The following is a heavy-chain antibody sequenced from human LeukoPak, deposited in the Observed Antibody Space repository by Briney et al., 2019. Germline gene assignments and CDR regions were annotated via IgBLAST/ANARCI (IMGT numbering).Heavy chain of an antibody. CDR3: ARSFVSGSSAFDY. J-gene: IGHJ4*02. Sequence: GGSLRLSCAASGFTFSSYSMNWVRQAPGKGLEWVSYISSSSSTIYYADSVKGRFTISRDNAKNSLYLQMNSLRAEDTAVYYCARSFVSGSSAFDYWGQGTLVTVSS. V-gene: IGHV3-48*01. D-gene: IGHD1-26*01. CDR1: GFTFSSYS. CDR2: ISSSSSTI.